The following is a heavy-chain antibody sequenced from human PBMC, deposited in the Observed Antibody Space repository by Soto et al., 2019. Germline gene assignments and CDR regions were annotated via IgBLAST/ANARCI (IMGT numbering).Heavy chain of an antibody. CDR3: ERDASGAGTRWFET. J-gene: IGHJ5*02. Sequence: GGSLRLSCASSGFTLSSHAMHWVLQAPGKGLEWVAIISNDGNNEYYADSVKGRFTISRDNSKSTLYLQMNSLRAEDTAVYYCERDASGAGTRWFETWGQGTRVTVAS. CDR2: ISNDGNNE. V-gene: IGHV3-30-3*01. D-gene: IGHD6-19*01. CDR1: GFTLSSHA.